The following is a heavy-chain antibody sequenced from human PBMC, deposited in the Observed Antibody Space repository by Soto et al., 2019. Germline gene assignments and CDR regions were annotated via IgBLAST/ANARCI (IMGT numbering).Heavy chain of an antibody. D-gene: IGHD2-21*01. CDR3: ATSILWWGNYMDG. CDR2: INAGNGNT. CDR1: GYTFTSYA. Sequence: ASVKVSCKASGYTFTSYAMHWVRQAPGQRLEWMGWINAGNGNTKYSQKFQGRVTITRDTSASTAYMELSSLRSDDTAVYYCATSILWWGNYMDGWGQGTTVTFSS. J-gene: IGHJ6*02. V-gene: IGHV1-3*01.